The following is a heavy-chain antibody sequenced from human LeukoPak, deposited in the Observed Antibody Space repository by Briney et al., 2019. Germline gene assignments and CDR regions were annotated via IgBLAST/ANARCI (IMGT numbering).Heavy chain of an antibody. CDR3: ARAVEVVVPAATYNWFDP. CDR1: GGSISSGGYY. D-gene: IGHD2-2*01. CDR2: IYYSGST. Sequence: SETLSLTCTVSGGSISSGGYYWSWIRQHPGKGLEWIGYIYYSGSTYYNPSLKSRVTISVDTSKNQFSLKLSSVTAADTAVYYCARAVEVVVPAATYNWFDPWGQGTLVTASS. V-gene: IGHV4-31*03. J-gene: IGHJ5*02.